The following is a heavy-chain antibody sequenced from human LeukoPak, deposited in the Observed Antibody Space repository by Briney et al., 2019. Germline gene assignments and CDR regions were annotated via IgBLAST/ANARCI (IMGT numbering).Heavy chain of an antibody. V-gene: IGHV1-24*01. CDR3: ATHPKYYSSGWGLFDY. CDR1: GYTLTELS. Sequence: GASVKVSCKVSGYTLTELSMHWVRRAPGKGLEWMGGFDPEDGETIYAQKFQGRVTMTEDTSTDTACMELSSLRSEDTAVYYCATHPKYYSSGWGLFDYWGQGTLVTVSS. J-gene: IGHJ4*02. D-gene: IGHD6-19*01. CDR2: FDPEDGET.